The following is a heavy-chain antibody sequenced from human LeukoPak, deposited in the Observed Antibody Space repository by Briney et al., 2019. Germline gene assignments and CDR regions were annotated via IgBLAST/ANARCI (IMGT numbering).Heavy chain of an antibody. J-gene: IGHJ3*02. D-gene: IGHD3-22*01. CDR3: ARDREYYDSSGYYRSGAFDI. CDR2: IYYSGST. V-gene: IGHV4-59*12. CDR1: GGSISSYY. Sequence: SETLSLTCTASGGSISSYYWSWIRQPPGKGLEWIGYIYYSGSTNYNPSLKSRVTISVDTSKNQFSLKLSSVTAADTAVYYCARDREYYDSSGYYRSGAFDIWGQGTMVTVSS.